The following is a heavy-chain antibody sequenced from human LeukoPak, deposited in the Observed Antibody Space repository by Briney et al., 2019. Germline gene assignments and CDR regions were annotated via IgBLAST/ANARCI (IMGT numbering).Heavy chain of an antibody. CDR2: IIPIFGTA. CDR3: ARPDEDRGYSYGYNY. CDR1: GGTFSSYA. Sequence: SVKVSCKASGGTFSSYAISWVRQAPGQGLEWMGGIIPIFGTANYAQKFQGRVTITADESTSTAYMELSSLRSEDTAVYYCARPDEDRGYSYGYNYWGQGTLVTVSS. D-gene: IGHD5-18*01. J-gene: IGHJ4*02. V-gene: IGHV1-69*13.